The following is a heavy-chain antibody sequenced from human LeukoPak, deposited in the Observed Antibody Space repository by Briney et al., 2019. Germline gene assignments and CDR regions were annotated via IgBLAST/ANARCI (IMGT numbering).Heavy chain of an antibody. D-gene: IGHD3-10*01. V-gene: IGHV1-2*02. CDR2: LKPNSGGT. J-gene: IGHJ1*01. CDR1: GYTFTGFC. Sequence: GASVKVSCKASGYTFTGFCIHWVRQAPGQGLEWMGWLKPNSGGTNYAQNFQGKVTMTRDTSNSTGYMELSRLRSDDTAVYYCARDLDNYSGSGSYYNGDPLFQHWGQGTLVTVSS. CDR3: ARDLDNYSGSGSYYNGDPLFQH.